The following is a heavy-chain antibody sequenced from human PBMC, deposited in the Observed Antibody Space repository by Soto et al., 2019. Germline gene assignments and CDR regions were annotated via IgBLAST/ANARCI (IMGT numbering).Heavy chain of an antibody. V-gene: IGHV4-59*07. Sequence: QVQLQESGPGLVKPSYTLSLTCTVSGGSISNHYWSWIRQPPGKGLEWIGYIYYNGNTNYNPSLKSRVTMSVDTSKNQISLKLSSVTAADTAVYYCTRANWYSEYWGQGTLVTVSS. CDR2: IYYNGNT. J-gene: IGHJ4*02. CDR3: TRANWYSEY. CDR1: GGSISNHY. D-gene: IGHD7-27*01.